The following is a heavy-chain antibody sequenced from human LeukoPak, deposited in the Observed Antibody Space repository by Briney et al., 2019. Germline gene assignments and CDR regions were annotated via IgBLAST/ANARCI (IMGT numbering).Heavy chain of an antibody. CDR2: SRNKANSYST. J-gene: IGHJ4*02. CDR1: GFSFSDHY. V-gene: IGHV3-72*01. CDR3: VRDSGGSYSSFGY. Sequence: GGSLRLSCAVSGFSFSDHYMDWVRQAPGKGLEWVGRSRNKANSYSTEYAASVKGRFTISRDDSKNSLYLQMNSLKTEDTAMYYCVRDSGGSYSSFGYWGQGTLVTVSS. D-gene: IGHD1-26*01.